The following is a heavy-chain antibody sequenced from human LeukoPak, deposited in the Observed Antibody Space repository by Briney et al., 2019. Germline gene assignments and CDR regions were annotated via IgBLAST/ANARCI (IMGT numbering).Heavy chain of an antibody. V-gene: IGHV3-23*01. CDR1: GFTFSTYA. CDR3: AKDQTRYSSSVRFDY. Sequence: TGGSLRLSCAASGFTFSTYAMSWVRQAPGKGLEWVSAISGSGGTTYYADSVEGRSTISRDNSKNTLYLQMNSLRAEDTAVYYCAKDQTRYSSSVRFDYWGQGTLVTVSS. CDR2: ISGSGGTT. D-gene: IGHD6-13*01. J-gene: IGHJ4*02.